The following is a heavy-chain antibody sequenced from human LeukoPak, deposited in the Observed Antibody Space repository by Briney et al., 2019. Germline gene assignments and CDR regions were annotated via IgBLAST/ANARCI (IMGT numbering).Heavy chain of an antibody. CDR3: ARHHCGGGSCYPIDY. CDR1: GYTFTDYY. Sequence: ASVKVSCKASGYTFTDYYMHWVRQAPGQGLEWMGWINANSGVTKYAQKFQGRVTMTRDTSISTVYMEVSRLRSDDTALYYCARHHCGGGSCYPIDYWGQGTLVTVSS. J-gene: IGHJ4*02. V-gene: IGHV1-2*02. CDR2: INANSGVT. D-gene: IGHD2-15*01.